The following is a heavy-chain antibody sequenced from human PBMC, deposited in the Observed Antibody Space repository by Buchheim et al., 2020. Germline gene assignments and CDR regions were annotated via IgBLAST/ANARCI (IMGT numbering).Heavy chain of an antibody. CDR1: GGSISSYY. J-gene: IGHJ4*02. Sequence: QVQLQESGPGLVKPSETLSLTCTVSGGSISSYYWSWIRQPPGKGLEWIAYIHYSGSTNYNPSLKSRVTISVDTSKNQFSLKMRSVTAADTAVYYCARGGISTTASAHVGYWGQGTL. CDR3: ARGGISTTASAHVGY. D-gene: IGHD1-7*01. CDR2: IHYSGST. V-gene: IGHV4-59*01.